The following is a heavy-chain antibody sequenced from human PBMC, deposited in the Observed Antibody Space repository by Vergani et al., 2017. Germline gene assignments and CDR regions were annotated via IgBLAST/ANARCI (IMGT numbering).Heavy chain of an antibody. Sequence: EVPLVQSGAEVKKPGESLKISCTGSAYSFTNYWIGWVRQLPGKGLEWMGINHPGDSDTRYSPSFQGQVTISADKSISTVYLQWSSLKASDTAMYYCARQQYYYESSGYHGNFDYWGQGTLVTVSS. J-gene: IGHJ4*02. CDR1: AYSFTNYW. CDR2: NHPGDSDT. D-gene: IGHD3-22*01. CDR3: ARQQYYYESSGYHGNFDY. V-gene: IGHV5-51*01.